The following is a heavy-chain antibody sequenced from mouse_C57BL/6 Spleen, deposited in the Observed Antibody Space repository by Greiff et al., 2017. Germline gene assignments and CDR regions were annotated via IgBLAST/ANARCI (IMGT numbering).Heavy chain of an antibody. CDR1: GYTFTSYW. Sequence: QVQLQQSGAELAKPGASVKLSCKASGYTFTSYWMHWVKQRPGQGLEWIGYINPSGGYTKYNQKFKDKATLTADKSSSTAYMQLSSLTYEDSAVXYCERASDDYDVYYYAMDYWGKGTSVTVSS. CDR2: INPSGGYT. D-gene: IGHD2-4*01. J-gene: IGHJ4*01. V-gene: IGHV1-7*01. CDR3: ERASDDYDVYYYAMDY.